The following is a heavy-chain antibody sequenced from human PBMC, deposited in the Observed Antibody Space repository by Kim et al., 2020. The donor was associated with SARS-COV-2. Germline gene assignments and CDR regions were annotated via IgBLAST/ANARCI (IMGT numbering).Heavy chain of an antibody. CDR1: GGSVSSGSYY. J-gene: IGHJ6*02. V-gene: IGHV4-61*01. CDR2: IYYSGST. Sequence: SETLSLTCTVSGGSVSSGSYYWSWIRQPPGKGLEWIGYIYYSGSTNYNPSLKSRVTISVDTSKNQFSLKLSSVTAADTAVYYCARDSGYEGPYSSSWYQYYYGMDVWGQGTTVTVSS. CDR3: ARDSGYEGPYSSSWYQYYYGMDV. D-gene: IGHD6-13*01.